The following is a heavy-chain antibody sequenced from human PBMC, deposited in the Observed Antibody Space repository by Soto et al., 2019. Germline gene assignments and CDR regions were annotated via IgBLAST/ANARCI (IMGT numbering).Heavy chain of an antibody. CDR3: AADSYSNYYDSSGYLGGKGY. Sequence: QMQLVQSGPEVKKPGTSVKVSCKASGFTFTSSAVQWVRQARGQRLEWIGWIVVGSGNTNYAQKFQESVTITRDMSTSTAYMELSSLRSEDTAVYYCAADSYSNYYDSSGYLGGKGYWGQGTLVTVSS. CDR2: IVVGSGNT. D-gene: IGHD3-22*01. V-gene: IGHV1-58*01. J-gene: IGHJ4*02. CDR1: GFTFTSSA.